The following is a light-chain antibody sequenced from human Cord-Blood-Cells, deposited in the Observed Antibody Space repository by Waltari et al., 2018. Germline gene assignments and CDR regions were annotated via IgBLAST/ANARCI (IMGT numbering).Light chain of an antibody. CDR1: SSNIGSNY. J-gene: IGLJ2*01. CDR2: RNN. CDR3: AAWDDSLSGVV. Sequence: QSVLTQPPSASGTPGQRVTISCSGSSSNIGSNYVYWYQQLPGTAPKLLICRNNPRPSGVPDRFSGSKSGTSASLAISGLRSEDEADYYCAAWDDSLSGVVFGGGTKLTVL. V-gene: IGLV1-47*01.